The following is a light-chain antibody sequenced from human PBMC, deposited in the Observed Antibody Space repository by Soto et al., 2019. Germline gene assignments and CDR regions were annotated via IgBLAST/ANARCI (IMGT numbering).Light chain of an antibody. CDR3: QQSYFTPRT. J-gene: IGKJ1*01. Sequence: DIQMTQSPSSLSASEGDRVTMTCRASQTINSYLNWYQQKPGKAPKLLIYAASSLQSGVPSRCSGSGSGTDFTSTISILQPEDVATYYSQQSYFTPRTFCHGTKLEIK. CDR2: AAS. V-gene: IGKV1-39*01. CDR1: QTINSY.